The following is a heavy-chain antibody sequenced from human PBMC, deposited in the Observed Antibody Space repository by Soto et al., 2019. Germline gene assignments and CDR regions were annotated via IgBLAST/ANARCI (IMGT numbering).Heavy chain of an antibody. CDR3: ARDPGCSGGSCYGYY. CDR1: GFTFSSYG. D-gene: IGHD2-15*01. J-gene: IGHJ4*02. Sequence: LGGSLRLSCAASGFTFSSYGMHWVRQAPGKGLEWVAVIWYDGSNKYYADSVKGRFTISRDNSKNTLYLQMNSLRAEDTAVYYCARDPGCSGGSCYGYYWGQGTLVTVSS. CDR2: IWYDGSNK. V-gene: IGHV3-33*01.